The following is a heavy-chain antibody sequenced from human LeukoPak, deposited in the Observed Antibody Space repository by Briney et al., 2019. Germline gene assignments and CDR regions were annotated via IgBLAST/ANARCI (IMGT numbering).Heavy chain of an antibody. CDR3: AKVSSAYQLLETD. Sequence: PRGSLRLSCAASGFTFSSYSMNWVRQAPGKGLEWVANIHQDGSEKYYVDSVKGRFTISRDNAKNSLYLQMNSLRAEDTAVYYCAKVSSAYQLLETDWGQGTLVTVSS. CDR2: IHQDGSEK. J-gene: IGHJ4*02. CDR1: GFTFSSYS. V-gene: IGHV3-7*01. D-gene: IGHD2-2*01.